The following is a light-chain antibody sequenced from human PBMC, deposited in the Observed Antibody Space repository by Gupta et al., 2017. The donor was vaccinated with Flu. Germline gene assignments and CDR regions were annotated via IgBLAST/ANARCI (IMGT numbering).Light chain of an antibody. V-gene: IGLV2-14*01. CDR3: SSYTSSATLV. J-gene: IGLJ3*02. CDR2: EVT. CDR1: SSDVGAYNY. Sequence: QSPLTQPASVSGSPGQSITISCTGTSSDVGAYNYVSWYQQHPGKAPKFVISEVTNRPSGVSYRFSASKSGNTASLTISGLQAEDEADYYCSSYTSSATLVFGGGTKLSVL.